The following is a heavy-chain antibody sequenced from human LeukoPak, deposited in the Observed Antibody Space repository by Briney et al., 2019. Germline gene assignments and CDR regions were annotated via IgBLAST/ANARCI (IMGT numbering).Heavy chain of an antibody. J-gene: IGHJ4*02. Sequence: SETLSLTXTVSGGSISSYYWSWIRQPPGKGLEWIGYIYYIGGTTYNPSLKSRVTISIDASKNQFSLKLSSVTAADTAVYYCARDRYGYLEIDYWGQGTLVTVSS. CDR1: GGSISSYY. CDR3: ARDRYGYLEIDY. D-gene: IGHD5-18*01. V-gene: IGHV4-59*01. CDR2: IYYIGGT.